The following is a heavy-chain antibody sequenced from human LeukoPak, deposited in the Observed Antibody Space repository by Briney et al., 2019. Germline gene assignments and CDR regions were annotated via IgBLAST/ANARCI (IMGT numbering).Heavy chain of an antibody. V-gene: IGHV3-15*01. J-gene: IGHJ4*02. CDR1: GFTFSNAC. CDR3: TTVGRIAAARGTIDY. D-gene: IGHD6-13*01. Sequence: PGGSLRLSCAASGFTFSNACMSWVRQAPGKGLEWVGGIKSKTDGGTTDYAAPVKGRFTISRDDSKNTLYLQMNGLKTEDTAVYYCTTVGRIAAARGTIDYWGQGTLVTVSS. CDR2: IKSKTDGGTT.